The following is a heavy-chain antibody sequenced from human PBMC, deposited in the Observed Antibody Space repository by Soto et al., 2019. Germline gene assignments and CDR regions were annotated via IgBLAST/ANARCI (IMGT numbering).Heavy chain of an antibody. CDR3: ARGPDIVVVVAATPGNPYYFDY. D-gene: IGHD2-15*01. CDR2: INHSGST. J-gene: IGHJ4*02. V-gene: IGHV4-34*01. CDR1: GGSFSGYY. Sequence: SETLSLTCAVYGGSFSGYYWSWIRQPPGKGLEWIGEINHSGSTNYNPSLKSRVTISVDTSKNQFSLKLSSVTAADTAVYYCARGPDIVVVVAATPGNPYYFDYWGQGTLVTVSS.